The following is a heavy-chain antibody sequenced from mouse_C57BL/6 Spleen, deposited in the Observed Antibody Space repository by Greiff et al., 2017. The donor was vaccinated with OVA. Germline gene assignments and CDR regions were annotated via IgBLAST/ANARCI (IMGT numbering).Heavy chain of an antibody. CDR2: IWWDDDK. D-gene: IGHD1-1*01. CDR1: GFSLSTFGMG. V-gene: IGHV8-8*01. Sequence: QVTLKECGPGILQPSQTLSLTCSFSGFSLSTFGMGVGWIRQSSGKGLEWLAHIWWDDDKYYNPALKSRLTISKDTSKNQVFLKIANVDTADTATYYCARPSETTVVATNPYAMDYWGQGTSVTVSS. J-gene: IGHJ4*01. CDR3: ARPSETTVVATNPYAMDY.